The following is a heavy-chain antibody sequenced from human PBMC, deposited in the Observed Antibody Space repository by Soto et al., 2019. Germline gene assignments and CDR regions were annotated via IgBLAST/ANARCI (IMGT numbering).Heavy chain of an antibody. V-gene: IGHV1-3*01. CDR3: ARAYYYGSGPPPPFDY. CDR2: INAGNGNT. CDR1: GYTFTSYA. D-gene: IGHD3-10*01. Sequence: ASVKVSCKASGYTFTSYAMHWVRQAPGQRLEWMGWINAGNGNTKYSQKFQGRVTITRDTSASTAYMELSSLRSEDTAVYYCARAYYYGSGPPPPFDYWGQGTLVTVSS. J-gene: IGHJ4*02.